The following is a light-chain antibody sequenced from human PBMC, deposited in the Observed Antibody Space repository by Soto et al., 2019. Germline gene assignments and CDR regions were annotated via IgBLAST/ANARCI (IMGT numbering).Light chain of an antibody. J-gene: IGKJ4*01. CDR2: TAS. V-gene: IGKV1-6*01. Sequence: AIQMTQSPSSLSASVGDRVTITCRASQGIRSELGWYQQKPGKAPKLLIYTASTLQSEVPSRFSGSGSGTDFTLTISCLQPEDFATYYCIQDYNYPLTFGGGTRVEIK. CDR3: IQDYNYPLT. CDR1: QGIRSE.